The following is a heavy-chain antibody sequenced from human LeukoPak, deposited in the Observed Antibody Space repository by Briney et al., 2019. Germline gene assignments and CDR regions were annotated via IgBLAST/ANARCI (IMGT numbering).Heavy chain of an antibody. CDR2: MNPNSGNT. CDR3: ARDRGYGDYDY. CDR1: GYTFTSYD. D-gene: IGHD4-17*01. V-gene: IGHV1-8*01. J-gene: IGHJ4*02. Sequence: ASVKVSCKASGYTFTSYDINWVRQATGQGLEWMGWMNPNSGNTGYAQKFQGRVTITADESTSTAYMELSSLRSEDTAVYYCARDRGYGDYDYWGQGTLVTVSS.